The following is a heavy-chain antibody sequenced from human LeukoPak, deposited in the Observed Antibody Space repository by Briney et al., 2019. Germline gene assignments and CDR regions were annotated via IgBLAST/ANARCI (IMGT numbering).Heavy chain of an antibody. Sequence: KPSETLSLTCAVYGGSFSGYYWTWIRQPPGKGLEWIGEINDSGSINYNPTLKSRVTISVDTSKNQFSLKLTSVTAADTAVYYCARPRNYIDHLDAFDIWGQGTMVTVSS. V-gene: IGHV4-34*01. J-gene: IGHJ3*02. D-gene: IGHD1-7*01. CDR3: ARPRNYIDHLDAFDI. CDR1: GGSFSGYY. CDR2: INDSGSI.